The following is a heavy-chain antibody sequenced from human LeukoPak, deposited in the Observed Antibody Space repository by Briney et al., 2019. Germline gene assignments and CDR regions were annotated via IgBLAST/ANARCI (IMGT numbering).Heavy chain of an antibody. CDR2: INPNSGGT. CDR3: ARRGYSYGSSEYFDY. J-gene: IGHJ4*02. CDR1: GYIFTGYY. D-gene: IGHD5-18*01. V-gene: IGHV1-2*02. Sequence: GASVKVSCKASGYIFTGYYMHWVRQAPGQGLEWMGWINPNSGGTNYAQKFQGRVTMTRDTSISTAYMELSRLRSDDTAVYYCARRGYSYGSSEYFDYWGQGTLVTVSS.